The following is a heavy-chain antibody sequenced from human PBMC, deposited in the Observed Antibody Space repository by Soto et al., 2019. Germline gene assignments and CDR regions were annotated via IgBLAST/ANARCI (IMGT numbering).Heavy chain of an antibody. CDR2: INHSGST. D-gene: IGHD6-13*01. V-gene: IGHV4-34*01. CDR3: ARGALGSSWYRLGY. Sequence: QVQLQQCGAGLLKPSETLSLTCAVYGGSFCGYYWSWIRQLPGKGLEWIAEINHSGSTKYNPSRKSRVTISVDTSKNQFALKLSSVTAADTAVYYCARGALGSSWYRLGYWGQGTLVTVSS. J-gene: IGHJ4*02. CDR1: GGSFCGYY.